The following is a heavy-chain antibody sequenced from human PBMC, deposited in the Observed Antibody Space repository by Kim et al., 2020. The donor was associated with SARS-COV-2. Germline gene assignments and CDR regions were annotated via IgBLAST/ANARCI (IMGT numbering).Heavy chain of an antibody. D-gene: IGHD1-7*01. CDR3: AKLSNWNSNFDS. Sequence: YNGESVKARLTISRNITKNTLYRRMNSLRDEDTAVYYCAKLSNWNSNFDSWGQGTLVTVSS. V-gene: IGHV3-23*01. J-gene: IGHJ4*02.